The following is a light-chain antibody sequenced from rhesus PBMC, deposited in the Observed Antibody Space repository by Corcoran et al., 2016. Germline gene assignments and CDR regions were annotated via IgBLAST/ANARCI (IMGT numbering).Light chain of an antibody. V-gene: IGKV1S14*01. CDR1: QDISNY. CDR2: YAS. Sequence: DIQMTQAPSSLSASLGDTVTLTCRASQDISNYLAWFQQKPGKAPKPLIYYASNLESGVPSRLSGSGSGTVFTLTISSLQPEDFATYYCQHYYSTPFTFGPGTKLDIK. CDR3: QHYYSTPFT. J-gene: IGKJ3*01.